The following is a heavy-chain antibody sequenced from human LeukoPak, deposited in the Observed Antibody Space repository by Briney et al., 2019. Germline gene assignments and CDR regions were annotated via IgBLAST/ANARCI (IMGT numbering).Heavy chain of an antibody. J-gene: IGHJ3*02. CDR2: IYHSGST. V-gene: IGHV4-30-2*01. CDR3: ARYDDSPGLSRRGFGVVEAHDAFDI. CDR1: GGSISSGGYY. Sequence: SETLSLTCTVSGGSISSGGYYWSWIRQPPGTGLEWIGYIYHSGSTYYNPSLKSRVTISVDRSKNQFSLKLSSVTAADTAVYYCARYDDSPGLSRRGFGVVEAHDAFDIWGQGTMVTVSS. D-gene: IGHD3-3*01.